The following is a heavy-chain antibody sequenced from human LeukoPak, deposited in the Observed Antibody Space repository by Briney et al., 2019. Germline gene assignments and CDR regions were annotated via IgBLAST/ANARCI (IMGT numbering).Heavy chain of an antibody. J-gene: IGHJ4*02. V-gene: IGHV4-61*02. Sequence: PSETLSLTCNVSGGAIGTANYYWTWMRPPAGKGLEWIGRIYATGPTNYHPSLKGRVFISLDTSKNQFSLKMTSVTAADTAVYYCARGVSGWYYLDSWGQGTLVTVSS. CDR1: GGAIGTANYY. CDR3: ARGVSGWYYLDS. CDR2: IYATGPT. D-gene: IGHD6-19*01.